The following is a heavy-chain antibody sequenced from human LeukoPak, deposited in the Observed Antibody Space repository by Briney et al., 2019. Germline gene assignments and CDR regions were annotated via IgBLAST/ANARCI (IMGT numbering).Heavy chain of an antibody. CDR2: VNGDGSAT. CDR1: GXTFSNYW. D-gene: IGHD2-15*01. Sequence: GGSLRLSCAASGXTFSNYWMHWVRQAPGKGLVWVSRVNGDGSATNYADSVKGRFTISRDNAKNSLYLQMNSLRAEDTAVYYCARVKYCSGGSCPDYWGQGTLVTVSS. J-gene: IGHJ4*02. CDR3: ARVKYCSGGSCPDY. V-gene: IGHV3-74*01.